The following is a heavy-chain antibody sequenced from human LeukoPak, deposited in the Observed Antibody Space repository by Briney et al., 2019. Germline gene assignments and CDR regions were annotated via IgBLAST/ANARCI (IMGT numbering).Heavy chain of an antibody. Sequence: SGGSLRLSCAASGFTFNNYAMNWVRQAPGKGLEWVSAVTGSGDTTFYADSVKGRFTISRDNSKNTLYLQMHSLRAEDTAVYYCVKDYSTIAAAANPLFDYWGQGALVTVSS. D-gene: IGHD6-13*01. CDR3: VKDYSTIAAAANPLFDY. J-gene: IGHJ4*02. CDR1: GFTFNNYA. V-gene: IGHV3-23*01. CDR2: VTGSGDTT.